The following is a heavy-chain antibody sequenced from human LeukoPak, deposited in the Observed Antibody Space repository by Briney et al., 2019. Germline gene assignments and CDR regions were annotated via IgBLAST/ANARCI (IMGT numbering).Heavy chain of an antibody. CDR1: GFTISSYA. CDR2: ISGSGGST. V-gene: IGHV3-23*01. J-gene: IGHJ4*02. D-gene: IGHD2-8*01. Sequence: GGSLRLSCAASGFTISSYAMSWVRQAPGKGLEWVSAISGSGGSTYYADSVKGRFTISRDNSKNTLYLQMNSLRAEDTAVYYCAKVPRKYCTNGVCYLDYWGQGTLVTVSS. CDR3: AKVPRKYCTNGVCYLDY.